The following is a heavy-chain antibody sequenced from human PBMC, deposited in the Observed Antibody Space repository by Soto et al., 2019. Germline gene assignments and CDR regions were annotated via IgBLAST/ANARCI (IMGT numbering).Heavy chain of an antibody. Sequence: QVQLVESGGGVVQPGRSLRLSCAASGFIFSSYSMHWVRQAPGKGLEWVAMISNDGSNKDYVDSVKGRFTISRDNSNNTLSLQMNSLRAEDTAVYYGARDQFLDAVDIWGQGTMVTVSS. CDR1: GFIFSSYS. CDR3: ARDQFLDAVDI. J-gene: IGHJ3*02. V-gene: IGHV3-30-3*01. D-gene: IGHD2-21*01. CDR2: ISNDGSNK.